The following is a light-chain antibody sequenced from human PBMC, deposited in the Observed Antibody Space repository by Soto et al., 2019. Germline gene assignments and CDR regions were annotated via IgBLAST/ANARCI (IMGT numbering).Light chain of an antibody. CDR1: QSVSNY. V-gene: IGKV3-20*01. CDR3: QHYSNSPFT. CDR2: GAS. J-gene: IGKJ3*01. Sequence: EILLTQSPGTLSLSPGERATLSCRASQSVSNYLVWYRQRPGQAPRLLIHGASIRATGIPDRFSGSGSGTDVTLTVSRLEPEVFAVYYCQHYSNSPFTLGPGTKVDIK.